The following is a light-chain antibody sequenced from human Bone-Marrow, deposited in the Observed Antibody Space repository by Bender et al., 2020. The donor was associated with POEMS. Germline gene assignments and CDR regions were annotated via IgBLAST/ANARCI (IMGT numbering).Light chain of an antibody. CDR3: SSYTSNNTPNV. J-gene: IGLJ1*01. V-gene: IGLV2-14*03. CDR2: DST. Sequence: QSVLTQPASVSGSPGQSITISCTGTNSDVGGYNYVFWYQQHPGKAPKLLIYDSTNRPSGVSHRFSGSKSGDTASLTISGLQAEDEAEYYCSSYTSNNTPNVFGTGTKVTVL. CDR1: NSDVGGYNY.